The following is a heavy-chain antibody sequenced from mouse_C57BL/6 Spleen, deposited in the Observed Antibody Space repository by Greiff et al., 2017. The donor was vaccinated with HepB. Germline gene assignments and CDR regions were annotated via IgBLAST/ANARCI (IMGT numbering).Heavy chain of an antibody. J-gene: IGHJ2*01. Sequence: VQRVESGPELVKPGASVKISCKASGYAFSSSWMNWVKQRPGKGLEWIGRIYPGDGDTNYNGKFKGKATLTADKSSSTAYMQLSSLTSEDSAVYFCARGGGSGYVGYWGQGTTLTVSS. D-gene: IGHD3-2*02. CDR1: GYAFSSSW. CDR2: IYPGDGDT. CDR3: ARGGGSGYVGY. V-gene: IGHV1-82*01.